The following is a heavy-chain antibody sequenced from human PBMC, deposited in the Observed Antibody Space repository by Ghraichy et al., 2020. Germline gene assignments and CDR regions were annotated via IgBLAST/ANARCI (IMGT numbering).Heavy chain of an antibody. Sequence: GGSLRLSCAASGFTFRAYGMHWVRQTPGKGLEWVAIIWYDGSFFFYADSVKGRFSISRDNSQNTLYLQMNSLRVEDTAVYYCVRDSTGTAAGDHWGQGTLVTVSS. CDR1: GFTFRAYG. CDR3: VRDSTGTAAGDH. J-gene: IGHJ4*02. CDR2: IWYDGSFF. V-gene: IGHV3-33*01. D-gene: IGHD6-13*01.